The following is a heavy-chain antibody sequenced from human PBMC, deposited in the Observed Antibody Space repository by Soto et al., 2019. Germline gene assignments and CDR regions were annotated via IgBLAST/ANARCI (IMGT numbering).Heavy chain of an antibody. CDR3: AKDLYDSSGPRLLHAFDI. D-gene: IGHD3-22*01. V-gene: IGHV3-30*18. J-gene: IGHJ3*02. Sequence: QVQLVESGGGVVQPGRSLRLSCAASGFTFSSYGMHWVRQAPGKGLEWVAVISYDGSNKYYADSVKGRFTISRDNSKNTLYLQMNSLRAEDTAVYYCAKDLYDSSGPRLLHAFDIWGQGTMVTVSS. CDR2: ISYDGSNK. CDR1: GFTFSSYG.